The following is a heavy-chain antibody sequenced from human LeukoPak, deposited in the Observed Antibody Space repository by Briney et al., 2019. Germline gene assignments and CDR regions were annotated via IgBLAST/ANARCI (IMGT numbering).Heavy chain of an antibody. CDR3: VTGRGYVVDY. D-gene: IGHD5-12*01. J-gene: IGHJ4*02. Sequence: GGSLRLSCAASGFTFSSYAMSWVRRAPGKGLEWVANINQDGSARHYAGSVEGRFTISRDTVKNSLYLDMVGLRAEDTAVYHCVTGRGYVVDYWGQGTRVTVSS. CDR1: GFTFSSYA. CDR2: INQDGSAR. V-gene: IGHV3-7*01.